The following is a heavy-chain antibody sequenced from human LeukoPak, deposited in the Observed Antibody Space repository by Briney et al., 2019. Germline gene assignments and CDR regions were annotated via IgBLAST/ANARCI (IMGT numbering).Heavy chain of an antibody. D-gene: IGHD3-10*01. CDR1: GGSISSSSYY. CDR3: ARGVWFGELSSAYFDY. V-gene: IGHV4-39*07. J-gene: IGHJ4*02. Sequence: SETLSLTCTVSGGSISSSSYYWGWIRQPPGKGLEGIGSIYYSGSTYYNPSLKSRVTISVDTSKNQFSLKLSSVTAADTAVYYCARGVWFGELSSAYFDYWGRGTLVTVSS. CDR2: IYYSGST.